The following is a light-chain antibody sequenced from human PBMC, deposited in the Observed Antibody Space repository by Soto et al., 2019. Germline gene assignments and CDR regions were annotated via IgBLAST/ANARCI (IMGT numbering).Light chain of an antibody. CDR3: GSYTSSDTMI. V-gene: IGLV2-14*03. CDR1: SSDIGRYIY. J-gene: IGLJ2*01. CDR2: DVS. Sequence: QSVLTQPASVSGSPGQSITISCTGTSSDIGRYIYVSWYQHSPGKAPKLIIYDVSDRPSGVSDRFSGSKSGTTASLTISGLQAEDEADYYCGSYTSSDTMIFGGGTKVTVL.